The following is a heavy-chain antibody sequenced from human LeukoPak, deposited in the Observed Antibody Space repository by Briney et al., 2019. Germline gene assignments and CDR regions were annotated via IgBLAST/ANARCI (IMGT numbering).Heavy chain of an antibody. CDR1: GFTFSSYW. D-gene: IGHD4-23*01. CDR3: ARDPIFDGFVTLPNY. Sequence: GGSLRLSCAASGFTFSSYWMHWVRQAPGKGLVWVSRINTDGSSTSYADSVKGRFSISRDNAKNTLYLQLNSLRAEDTAVYYCARDPIFDGFVTLPNYWGQGTLVTVSS. V-gene: IGHV3-74*01. CDR2: INTDGSST. J-gene: IGHJ4*02.